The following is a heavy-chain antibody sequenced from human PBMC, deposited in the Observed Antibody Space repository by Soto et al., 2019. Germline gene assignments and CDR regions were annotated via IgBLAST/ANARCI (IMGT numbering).Heavy chain of an antibody. V-gene: IGHV4-59*01. CDR1: GGSISSYY. J-gene: IGHJ6*02. CDR2: IYYSGST. Sequence: ASETLSLTCTVSGGSISSYYWSWIRQPPGKGLEWIGYIYYSGSTNYNPSLKSRVTISVDTSKNQFSLKLSSVTAADTAVYYCARGRGTGTHYYYYGMDVWGQGTTVTVSS. D-gene: IGHD1-1*01. CDR3: ARGRGTGTHYYYYGMDV.